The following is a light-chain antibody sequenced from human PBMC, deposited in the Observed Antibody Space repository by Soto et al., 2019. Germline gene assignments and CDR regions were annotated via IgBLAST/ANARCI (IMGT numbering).Light chain of an antibody. J-gene: IGLJ2*01. Sequence: QSVLTQPASVSGSPGQSITISCTGTSSDVGSYNLVSWYQQHPGKAPKLMIYEGNKRPSGVSDRFSGSKSGNTASLTISGLQAEDEADYYCCSYAGGSIVLFGGGTKLTVL. CDR2: EGN. CDR3: CSYAGGSIVL. CDR1: SSDVGSYNL. V-gene: IGLV2-23*01.